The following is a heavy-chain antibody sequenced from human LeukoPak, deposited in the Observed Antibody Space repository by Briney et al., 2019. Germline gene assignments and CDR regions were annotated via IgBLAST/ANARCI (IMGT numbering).Heavy chain of an antibody. V-gene: IGHV4-34*01. CDR2: INHSGST. CDR1: GGSFSGYY. CDR3: ARGARKADDYGGFFDY. Sequence: SETLSLTCAVYGGSFSGYYWSWIRQPPGKGLEWIGEINHSGSTNYNPSLKRRVTISLDASKNQLSLKLNSVTAADTAVYYCARGARKADDYGGFFDYWGQGTLVTVSS. J-gene: IGHJ4*02. D-gene: IGHD4-23*01.